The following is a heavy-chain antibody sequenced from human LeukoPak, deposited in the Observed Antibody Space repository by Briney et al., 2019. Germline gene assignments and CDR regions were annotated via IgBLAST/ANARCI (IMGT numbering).Heavy chain of an antibody. CDR1: GFTFNNYA. CDR2: ISYDGSNK. Sequence: TGGSLRLSCAASGFTFNNYAMHWVRQAPGKGLEWVADISYDGSNKYYADSVKGRFTISRDNSKNTLYLQMSSLRAEDTAMYYCARMGIAAVGAYYFDYWGQGTLVAVSS. J-gene: IGHJ4*02. V-gene: IGHV3-30-3*01. CDR3: ARMGIAAVGAYYFDY. D-gene: IGHD6-13*01.